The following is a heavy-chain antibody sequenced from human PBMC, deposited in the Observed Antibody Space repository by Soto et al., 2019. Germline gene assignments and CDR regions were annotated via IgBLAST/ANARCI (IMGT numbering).Heavy chain of an antibody. Sequence: QVQLVESGGGVVQPGRSLRLSCAASGFTFSSYGMHWVRQAPGKGLEWVAVIWYDGSNKYYADSVKGRFTISRDNSKNTLYLQMNSLRAEDTAVYYCARSDYYDSSGYFDYWGREPWSPSPQ. CDR2: IWYDGSNK. CDR3: ARSDYYDSSGYFDY. J-gene: IGHJ4*02. CDR1: GFTFSSYG. V-gene: IGHV3-33*01. D-gene: IGHD3-22*01.